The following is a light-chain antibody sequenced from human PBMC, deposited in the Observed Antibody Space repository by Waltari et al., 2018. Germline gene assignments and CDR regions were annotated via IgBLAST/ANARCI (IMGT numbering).Light chain of an antibody. J-gene: IGLJ3*02. V-gene: IGLV2-14*01. CDR2: EVS. Sequence: QSALTQPASVSGSPGQSITISCTGTSSDVGSYDYVSWYQQHPGKAPKLIIYEVSNRPSGFSTPYSGSKSGNTASLTISGLQAEDEADYYCTSYTVSTPLVFGGGTKLTVL. CDR3: TSYTVSTPLV. CDR1: SSDVGSYDY.